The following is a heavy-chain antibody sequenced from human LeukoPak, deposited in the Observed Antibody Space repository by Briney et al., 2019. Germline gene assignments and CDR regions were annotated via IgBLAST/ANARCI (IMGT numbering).Heavy chain of an antibody. CDR1: GGSISSYY. V-gene: IGHV4-59*01. D-gene: IGHD1-7*01. J-gene: IGHJ3*02. CDR2: IYYSGST. Sequence: SETPSLTCTVSGGSISSYYWSWIRQPPGKGLEWLGYIYYSGSTNYNPSLKSRVTISVDTSKNQFSLRLSSVTAADTAVYYCARGITGTIIGAFDIWGQGTMVTVSS. CDR3: ARGITGTIIGAFDI.